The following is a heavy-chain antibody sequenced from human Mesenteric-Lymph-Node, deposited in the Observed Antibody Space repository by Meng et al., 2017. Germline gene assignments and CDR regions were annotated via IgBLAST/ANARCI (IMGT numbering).Heavy chain of an antibody. CDR3: ARSVWFGATGRQPSYYGMDV. CDR1: GFTFSSYA. J-gene: IGHJ6*02. CDR2: ITGSGSNT. Sequence: GESLKISCGASGFTFSSYAMYWVRQAPGKGLEWVSAITGSGSNTYYTDSVKGRFTISRDNSQNTLYLQMNNLRAEDTAMYYCARSVWFGATGRQPSYYGMDVWGQGTTVTVSS. D-gene: IGHD3-10*01. V-gene: IGHV3-23*01.